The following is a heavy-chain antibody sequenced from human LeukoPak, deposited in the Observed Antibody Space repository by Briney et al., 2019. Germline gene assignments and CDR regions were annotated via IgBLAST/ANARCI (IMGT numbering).Heavy chain of an antibody. D-gene: IGHD6-13*01. J-gene: IGHJ6*03. CDR3: ARDFGYSSSWYYYYMDV. Sequence: SVKVSCKASGGTFSSYAISWVRQAPGQGLEWMGGIIPIFGTANYAQKFQGRVTITTDESTSTAYMELSSLRSEDTVVYYCARDFGYSSSWYYYYMDVWGKGTTVTVSS. CDR2: IIPIFGTA. CDR1: GGTFSSYA. V-gene: IGHV1-69*05.